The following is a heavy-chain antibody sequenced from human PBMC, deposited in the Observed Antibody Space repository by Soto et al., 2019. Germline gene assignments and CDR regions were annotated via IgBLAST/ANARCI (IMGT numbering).Heavy chain of an antibody. Sequence: QVQLVESGGGVVQPGRSLRLSCAASGFTFSSYAMHWVLQAPGKGLEWVAVISYDGSNKYYADSVKGRFTISRDNSKNTLYLQMNSLRAEDTAVYYCARDMGAARPDAFDIWGQGTMVTVSS. D-gene: IGHD6-6*01. CDR2: ISYDGSNK. CDR1: GFTFSSYA. J-gene: IGHJ3*02. CDR3: ARDMGAARPDAFDI. V-gene: IGHV3-30-3*01.